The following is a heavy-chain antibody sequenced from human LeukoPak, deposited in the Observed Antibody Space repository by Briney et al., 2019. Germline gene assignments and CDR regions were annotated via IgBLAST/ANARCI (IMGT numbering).Heavy chain of an antibody. CDR3: ARELRFSSYYYYMDV. CDR1: GGSISSYY. V-gene: IGHV4-59*01. J-gene: IGHJ6*03. CDR2: IYYSRST. Sequence: PSETLSLTCTVSGGSISSYYWSWIRQPPGKGLEWIGYIYYSRSTNYNPSLKSRVTISVDTSKNQFSLKLSSVTAADTAVYYCARELRFSSYYYYMDVWGKGTTVTVSS. D-gene: IGHD3-3*01.